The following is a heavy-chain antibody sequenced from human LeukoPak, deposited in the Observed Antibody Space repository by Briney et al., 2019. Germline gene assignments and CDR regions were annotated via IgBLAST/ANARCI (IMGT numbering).Heavy chain of an antibody. Sequence: SSETLSLTRAVDCRSLSIYYCSWVRQPPGKWLEWLGEIKHSGSTNFNPTLKSRVSISVDMSKNQLSLELSSVTAADTAVYYCARGPATGSNFAWFDPWGQGSLVTASS. CDR3: ARGPATGSNFAWFDP. CDR1: CRSLSIYY. J-gene: IGHJ5*01. CDR2: IKHSGST. V-gene: IGHV4-34*01. D-gene: IGHD3-10*01.